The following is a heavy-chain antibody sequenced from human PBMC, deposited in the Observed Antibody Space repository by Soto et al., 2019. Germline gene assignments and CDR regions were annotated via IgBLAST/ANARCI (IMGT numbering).Heavy chain of an antibody. J-gene: IGHJ3*01. CDR1: GYSFTRYW. D-gene: IGHD2-15*01. V-gene: IGHV5-51*01. CDR3: ASDLRHGRGRICNNNAVDV. CDR2: IYPGDSDT. Sequence: PGESLKISRKGFGYSFTRYWIGWVRPIPGKGLEWMGIIYPGDSDTRYSPSFQGQVTISDDKSISTAYLQWNSLKAADTAMYYCASDLRHGRGRICNNNAVDVWGEGTKVTVAS.